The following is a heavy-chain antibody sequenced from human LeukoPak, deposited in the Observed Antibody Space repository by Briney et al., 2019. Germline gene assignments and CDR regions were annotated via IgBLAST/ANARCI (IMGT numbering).Heavy chain of an antibody. J-gene: IGHJ4*02. CDR2: IIPILGIA. CDR1: GGTFSSYT. Sequence: SVKVSCKASGGTFSSYTISWVRQAPGHGLDWMGRIIPILGIANYAQKFQGRVTITADKSTSTAYMELSSLRSEDTAVYYCASRGYGGNLRGFDYWGQGTLVTVSS. D-gene: IGHD4-23*01. V-gene: IGHV1-69*02. CDR3: ASRGYGGNLRGFDY.